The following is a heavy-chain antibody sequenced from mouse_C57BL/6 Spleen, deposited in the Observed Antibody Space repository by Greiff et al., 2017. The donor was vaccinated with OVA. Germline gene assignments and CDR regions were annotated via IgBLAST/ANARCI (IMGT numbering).Heavy chain of an antibody. J-gene: IGHJ2*01. Sequence: VQLVESGPELVKPGASVKISCKASGYAFSSSWMNWVKQRPGKGLEWIGRIYPGDGDTNYNGKFKGKATLTADKSSSTAYMQLSSLTSEDSAVYFCARWDYDYDREGFDYWGQGTTLTVSS. V-gene: IGHV1-82*01. CDR1: GYAFSSSW. CDR2: IYPGDGDT. CDR3: ARWDYDYDREGFDY. D-gene: IGHD2-4*01.